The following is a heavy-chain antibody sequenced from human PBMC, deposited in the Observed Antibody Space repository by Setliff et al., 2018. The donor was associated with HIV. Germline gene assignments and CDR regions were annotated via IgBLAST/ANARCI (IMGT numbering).Heavy chain of an antibody. CDR1: GGSVYTASYY. J-gene: IGHJ4*02. Sequence: SETLSLTCTVSGGSVYTASYYWAWVRQPPGKGLEWIGTFYFGRTTYYNPSLESRVTLSVDTSKNQFSLRLSSVTAADTAVYYCTRGGSMTTLTTWGQGTLVTVSS. CDR2: FYFGRTT. CDR3: TRGGSMTTLTT. V-gene: IGHV4-39*07. D-gene: IGHD4-4*01.